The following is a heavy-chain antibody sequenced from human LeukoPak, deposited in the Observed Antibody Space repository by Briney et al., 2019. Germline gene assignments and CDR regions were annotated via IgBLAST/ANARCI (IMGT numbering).Heavy chain of an antibody. CDR1: GLTVSSSY. J-gene: IGHJ4*02. Sequence: GGSLRLSCATSGLTVSSSYMNWVRQAPGKGLEWVSVLYNGGSTHYADSVKGRFTISRDNSKNTLYLQMNSLRAEDTAVYYCARDPAVDTAMAHYGGYFDYWGQGTLVTVSS. D-gene: IGHD5-18*01. CDR2: LYNGGST. V-gene: IGHV3-66*02. CDR3: ARDPAVDTAMAHYGGYFDY.